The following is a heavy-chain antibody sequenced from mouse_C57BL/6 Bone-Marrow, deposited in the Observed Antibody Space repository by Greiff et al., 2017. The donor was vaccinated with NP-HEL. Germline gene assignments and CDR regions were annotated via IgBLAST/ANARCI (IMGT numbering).Heavy chain of an antibody. CDR3: ARQDLITDYYAMDY. J-gene: IGHJ4*01. Sequence: DVMLVESGGGLVQPGGSLKLSCAASGFTFSDYYMYWVRQTPEKRLAWVAYLSNGGGSPYYPDTVKGRFTISRYNAKNTRYLQMSRLKSEDTAMYYCARQDLITDYYAMDYWGQGTSVTVSS. V-gene: IGHV5-12*01. D-gene: IGHD1-1*01. CDR2: LSNGGGSP. CDR1: GFTFSDYY.